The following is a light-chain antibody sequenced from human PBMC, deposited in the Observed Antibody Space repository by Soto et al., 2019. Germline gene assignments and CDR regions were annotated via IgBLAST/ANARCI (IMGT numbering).Light chain of an antibody. CDR3: QQVNDYPIT. Sequence: DIQLTQSPSFLSTSVGDSVTIACRASQDIKSYLAWYQQKPGKAPKLLIYPASTLQSGVPSRFSGSGSGTEFTLTISSLQPEDFATYHCQQVNDYPITFGQGTRLEIK. CDR1: QDIKSY. J-gene: IGKJ5*01. V-gene: IGKV1-9*01. CDR2: PAS.